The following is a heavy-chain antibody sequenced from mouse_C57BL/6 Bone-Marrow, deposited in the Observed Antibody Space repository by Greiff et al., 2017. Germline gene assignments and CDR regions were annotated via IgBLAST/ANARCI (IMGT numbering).Heavy chain of an antibody. D-gene: IGHD2-2*01. CDR3: ARVAYGFYAMDY. Sequence: DVKLVESGGGLVKPGGSLKLSCAASGFTFSSYAMSWVRQTPEKRLEWVATISDGGSYTYYPDNVKGRFTISRDNAKNNLYLQMSHLKSEDTAVYYCARVAYGFYAMDYWGQGTSVTVSS. V-gene: IGHV5-4*03. CDR2: ISDGGSYT. J-gene: IGHJ4*01. CDR1: GFTFSSYA.